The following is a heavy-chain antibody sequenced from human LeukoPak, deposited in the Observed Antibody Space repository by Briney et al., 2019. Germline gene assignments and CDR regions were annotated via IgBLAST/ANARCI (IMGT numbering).Heavy chain of an antibody. CDR3: AAGYSYGYYNWFDP. V-gene: IGHV4-4*02. D-gene: IGHD5-18*01. CDR1: GGSISSSNW. J-gene: IGHJ5*02. Sequence: SGTLSLTCAVSGGSISSSNWWSWVRQPPGKGLEWIGEIYHSGSTNYNPSLKSRVTISVDTSKNQFSLKLSSVTAADTAVYYCAAGYSYGYYNWFDPWGQGTLVTVSS. CDR2: IYHSGST.